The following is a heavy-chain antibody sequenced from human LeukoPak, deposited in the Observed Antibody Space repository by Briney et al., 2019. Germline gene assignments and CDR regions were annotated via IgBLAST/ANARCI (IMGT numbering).Heavy chain of an antibody. D-gene: IGHD6-13*01. V-gene: IGHV1-69*13. CDR3: AADGDSSSWPSFFPYYYYYYMDV. CDR2: IIPIFGTA. Sequence: SVKVSCKVSGGTFSSYAISWVRQAPGQGLEWMGGIIPIFGTANYAQKFQGRVTITADESTSTAYMELSSLRSEDTAVYYCAADGDSSSWPSFFPYYYYYYMDVWGKGTTVTVSS. CDR1: GGTFSSYA. J-gene: IGHJ6*03.